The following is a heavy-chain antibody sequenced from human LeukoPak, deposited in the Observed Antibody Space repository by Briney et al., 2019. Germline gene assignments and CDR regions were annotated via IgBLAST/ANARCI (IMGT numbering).Heavy chain of an antibody. V-gene: IGHV1-46*01. D-gene: IGHD3-22*01. CDR2: INPSGGDT. Sequence: GASVKVSCKASGYTFSNYYMHWVRQAPGQGLEWMGLINPSGGDTRYAPKFQGRVTMTRDTSTSTAYMELSSLRSEDTAVYYCARREYFDSSGFGTGYYSMDVWGQGTTVTVSS. CDR3: ARREYFDSSGFGTGYYSMDV. CDR1: GYTFSNYY. J-gene: IGHJ6*02.